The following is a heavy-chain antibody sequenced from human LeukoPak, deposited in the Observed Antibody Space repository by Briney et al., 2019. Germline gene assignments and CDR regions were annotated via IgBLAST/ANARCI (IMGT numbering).Heavy chain of an antibody. CDR3: ARHRSTVTTLDY. J-gene: IGHJ4*02. CDR1: GGSISSGGYS. V-gene: IGHV4-30-2*01. Sequence: SETLSLTCAVSGGSISSGGYSWSWIRQPPGKGLEWIGYIYHSGSTYYNPSLKSRVTISVDRSKNQFSLKLSSVTAADTAVYYCARHRSTVTTLDYWGQGTLVTVSS. D-gene: IGHD4-17*01. CDR2: IYHSGST.